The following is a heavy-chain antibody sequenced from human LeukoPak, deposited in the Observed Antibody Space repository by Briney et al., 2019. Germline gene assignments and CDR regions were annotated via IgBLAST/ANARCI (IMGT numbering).Heavy chain of an antibody. D-gene: IGHD3-22*01. CDR2: IIPIFGIA. J-gene: IGHJ4*02. Sequence: RASVKVSFKASGGTFSSYAISWARQAPGQGLEWMGRIIPIFGIANYAQKFQGRVTITADKSTSTAYMELSSLRSEDTAVYYCARDQYYYDSSGYITWGQGTLVTVSS. V-gene: IGHV1-69*04. CDR3: ARDQYYYDSSGYIT. CDR1: GGTFSSYA.